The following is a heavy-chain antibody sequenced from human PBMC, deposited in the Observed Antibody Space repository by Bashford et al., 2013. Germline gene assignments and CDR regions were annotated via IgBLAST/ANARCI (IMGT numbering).Heavy chain of an antibody. V-gene: IGHV1-69*01. D-gene: IGHD3-22*01. CDR2: HPYLGTA. CDR3: ARGGVYYYDSSGYYGRHLLGFDY. Sequence: SWVRQAPRTRALSGWRDHPYLGTANYAQKFQGRVTITADESTSTAYMELSSLRSEDTAVYYCARGGVYYYDSSGYYGRHLLGFDYWGQGTLVTVSS. J-gene: IGHJ4*02.